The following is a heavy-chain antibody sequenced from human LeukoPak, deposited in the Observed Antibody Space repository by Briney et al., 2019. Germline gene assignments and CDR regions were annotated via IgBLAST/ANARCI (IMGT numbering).Heavy chain of an antibody. V-gene: IGHV4-39*01. D-gene: IGHD2-21*01. CDR3: ARLPAYCGGDCLVSDY. Sequence: SETLSLTCTVSGGSISSSSYYWGWIRQPPGKGLEWIGSIYYSGSTYYNPSLKSRVTISVDTSKNQFSLKLSSVTAADTAVYYCARLPAYCGGDCLVSDYWGQGTLVTVSS. J-gene: IGHJ4*02. CDR1: GGSISSSSYY. CDR2: IYYSGST.